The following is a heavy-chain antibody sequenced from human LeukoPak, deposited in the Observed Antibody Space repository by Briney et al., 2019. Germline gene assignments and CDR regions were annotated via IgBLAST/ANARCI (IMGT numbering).Heavy chain of an antibody. CDR1: GYTFTGYY. J-gene: IGHJ5*02. CDR3: ARDRTMVRGEVPNWFDP. V-gene: IGHV1-2*06. D-gene: IGHD3-10*01. CDR2: INPNSGGT. Sequence: ASVKVSCKASGYTFTGYYLHWVRQAPGQGLEWMGRINPNSGGTNYAQTFQGRVTMTRDTSISTAYMELSRLRSDDTAVYYCARDRTMVRGEVPNWFDPWGQGTPVTVSS.